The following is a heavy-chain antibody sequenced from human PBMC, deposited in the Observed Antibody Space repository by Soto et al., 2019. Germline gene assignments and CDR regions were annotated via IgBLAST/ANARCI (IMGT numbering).Heavy chain of an antibody. D-gene: IGHD3-22*01. Sequence: PGGSLRLSCAASGFTFSSYSMNWVRQAPGKGLEWVSSISSSSSYIYYADSVKGRFTISRDNAKNSLYLQMNSLRAEDTAVYYCARDRHYYDSSARNDAFDIWGQGTMVTVSS. CDR1: GFTFSSYS. J-gene: IGHJ3*02. CDR3: ARDRHYYDSSARNDAFDI. CDR2: ISSSSSYI. V-gene: IGHV3-21*01.